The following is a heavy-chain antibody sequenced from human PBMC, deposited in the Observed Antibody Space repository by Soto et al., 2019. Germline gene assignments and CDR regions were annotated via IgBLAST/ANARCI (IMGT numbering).Heavy chain of an antibody. Sequence: GGSLRLSCAASGFTFSRYEMNWVRQAPGKGLEWVSYISSRGTTIYYADSVKGRFTISRDDAKNSLYLQMNSLRAEDTAVYYCASVNFAASGPNFDYWGQGTLVTVSS. CDR1: GFTFSRYE. J-gene: IGHJ4*02. CDR2: ISSRGTTI. CDR3: ASVNFAASGPNFDY. D-gene: IGHD6-19*01. V-gene: IGHV3-48*03.